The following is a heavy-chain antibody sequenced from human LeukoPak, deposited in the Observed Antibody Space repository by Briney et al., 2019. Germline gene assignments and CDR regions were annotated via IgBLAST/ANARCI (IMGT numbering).Heavy chain of an antibody. CDR3: ARSNYCGGDCYSWDY. Sequence: PSETLSLTCTVSGGSISSYYWNWIRQPPGKGLEWIGYIYYSGSTNYNPSLRSRVTISVDTSKNQLSLKLSSVTAADTAVYYCARSNYCGGDCYSWDYWGQGTLVTVSS. J-gene: IGHJ4*02. D-gene: IGHD2-21*02. CDR2: IYYSGST. V-gene: IGHV4-59*08. CDR1: GGSISSYY.